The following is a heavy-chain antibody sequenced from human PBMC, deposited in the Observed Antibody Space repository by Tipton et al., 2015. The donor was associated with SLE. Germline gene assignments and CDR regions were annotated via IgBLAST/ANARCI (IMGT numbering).Heavy chain of an antibody. V-gene: IGHV3-23*01. D-gene: IGHD3-10*01. CDR2: IGGSDSGT. J-gene: IGHJ4*02. Sequence: SLRLSCAASGFTFSSYWMSWVRQAPGKGLEWVSSIGGSDSGTYYTDSVKGRFAISRDNSKNTLYLQMNSLRAEDTAVYYCAKEVWFGELSGYFDYWGQGTLVTVSS. CDR3: AKEVWFGELSGYFDY. CDR1: GFTFSSYW.